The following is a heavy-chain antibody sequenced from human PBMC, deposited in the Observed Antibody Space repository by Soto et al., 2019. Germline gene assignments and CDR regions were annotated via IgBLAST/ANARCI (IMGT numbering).Heavy chain of an antibody. CDR3: AKDLIANNGVWEPIDM. CDR1: GFTFSSYW. D-gene: IGHD2-8*01. J-gene: IGHJ3*02. CDR2: IKQDGGAK. V-gene: IGHV3-7*04. Sequence: PGGSLRLSCAASGFTFSSYWMTWVRQAPGKGLEWVANIKQDGGAKYYVDSVKGRFTISRDNAKNSLYLQMNSLRAEDTAVYYCAKDLIANNGVWEPIDMWGRGTQVTVSS.